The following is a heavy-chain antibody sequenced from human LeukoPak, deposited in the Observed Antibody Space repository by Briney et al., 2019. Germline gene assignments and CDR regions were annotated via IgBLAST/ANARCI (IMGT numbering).Heavy chain of an antibody. CDR1: GGSISSGGYY. CDR3: ARPYYYDSRIDP. J-gene: IGHJ5*02. V-gene: IGHV4-30-4*01. D-gene: IGHD3-22*01. Sequence: PSETLSLTCTVSGGSISSGGYYWSWIRQPPGKGLEWIAYMYYSGSTYYNPSLKSRVTMSADTSKNQLSLKLSSVTAADTAVYYCARPYYYDSRIDPWGQGILVTVSS. CDR2: MYYSGST.